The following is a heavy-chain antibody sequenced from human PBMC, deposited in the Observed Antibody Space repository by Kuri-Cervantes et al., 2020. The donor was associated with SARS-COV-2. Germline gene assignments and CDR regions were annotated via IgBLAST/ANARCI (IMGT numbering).Heavy chain of an antibody. D-gene: IGHD5-12*01. V-gene: IGHV4-34*01. CDR3: ASASGYDFPLYY. CDR2: INHSGST. CDR1: GGSFSGYY. Sequence: SQTLSLTCAVYGGSFSGYYWSWIRQPPGKGLEWIGEINHSGSTNYNPSLKSRVTISVDTSKNQFSLKLSSVTAADTAVYYCASASGYDFPLYYWGQGTRVTCSS. J-gene: IGHJ4*02.